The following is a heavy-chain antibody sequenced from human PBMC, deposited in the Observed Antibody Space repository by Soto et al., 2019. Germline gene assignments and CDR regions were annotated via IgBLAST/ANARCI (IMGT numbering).Heavy chain of an antibody. CDR3: AKVRYSSPMGYYYGMDV. D-gene: IGHD6-19*01. Sequence: SVKVSCKASGVTFSKFIMTWVRQAPGLGLEWVGGIIPIFGTANYAQKFQGRVTITADESTSTSYLEVSNLRSEDTAVYYCAKVRYSSPMGYYYGMDVWGQGTEVTVSS. V-gene: IGHV1-69*13. J-gene: IGHJ6*02. CDR2: IIPIFGTA. CDR1: GVTFSKFI.